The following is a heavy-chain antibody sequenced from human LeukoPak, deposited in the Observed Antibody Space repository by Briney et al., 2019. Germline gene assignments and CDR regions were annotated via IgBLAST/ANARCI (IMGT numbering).Heavy chain of an antibody. CDR3: ARDRRRPKLELTRLYYFDY. D-gene: IGHD1-26*01. J-gene: IGHJ4*02. V-gene: IGHV3-21*01. CDR2: ISSSSSYI. CDR1: GFTFSSYS. Sequence: PGGSLRLSCAASGFTFSSYSMNWVRQAPGKGLEGVSSISSSSSYIYYADSVKGRFTISRDNAKNSLYLQMNSLRAEDLAVYYSARDRRRPKLELTRLYYFDYWGRRTLVTVSS.